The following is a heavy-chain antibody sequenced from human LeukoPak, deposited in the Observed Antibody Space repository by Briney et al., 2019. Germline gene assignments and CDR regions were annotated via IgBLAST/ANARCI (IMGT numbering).Heavy chain of an antibody. Sequence: GGSLRLSCAASGFTFNIAWMTWVRQAPGKGLEWVSVIFNGGSTYYADSVKGRFTTSTDNSKNTLHLHMNSLTAEDTAVYYCARGLYTSGTYYNFFDYWAQGTLVTVSS. CDR3: ARGLYTSGTYYNFFDY. V-gene: IGHV3-66*01. CDR2: IFNGGST. CDR1: GFTFNIAW. D-gene: IGHD3-10*01. J-gene: IGHJ4*02.